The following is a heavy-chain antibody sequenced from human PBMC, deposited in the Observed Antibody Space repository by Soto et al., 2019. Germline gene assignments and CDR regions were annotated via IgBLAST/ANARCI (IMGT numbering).Heavy chain of an antibody. CDR1: GYSFTSYW. J-gene: IGHJ5*02. V-gene: IGHV5-10-1*01. CDR2: IDPTYSYT. CDR3: ARHAVVQAGTTVDWFDP. Sequence: PGESLKISCKGSGYSFTSYWITWVRQMPGKGPEWMGMIDPTYSYTKYSPSFQGHVTISADKSISTAFLQWSSLQASDTAMYYCARHAVVQAGTTVDWFDPWGQGTLVTVSS. D-gene: IGHD1-7*01.